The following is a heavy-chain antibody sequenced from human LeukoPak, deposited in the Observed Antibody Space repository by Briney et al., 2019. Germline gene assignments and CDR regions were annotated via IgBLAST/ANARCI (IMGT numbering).Heavy chain of an antibody. J-gene: IGHJ4*02. CDR1: GGSISSSSYY. CDR3: ARRGCSSGRTYCYYFDY. V-gene: IGHV4-39*01. Sequence: SETLSLTCTVSGGSISSSSYYWGWIRQPPGKGLEWIGSIYYSGSTYYNPSIKSRVTISVDTSKNRFSLKLSSVTAADTAVYYCARRGCSSGRTYCYYFDYWGQGTLVTVSS. CDR2: IYYSGST. D-gene: IGHD6-19*01.